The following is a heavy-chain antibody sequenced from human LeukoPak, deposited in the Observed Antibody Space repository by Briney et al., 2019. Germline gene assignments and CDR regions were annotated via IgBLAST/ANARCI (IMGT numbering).Heavy chain of an antibody. CDR1: GGSFSGYY. J-gene: IGHJ4*02. Sequence: PSETLSLTCAVYGGSFSGYYWSWIRQPPGKGLEWIGEINHSGSTNYNPSLKSRVTISVDTSKNQFSLKLTSVTAADTAVYYCARDWSGAPYFDYWGQGTLVTVSS. V-gene: IGHV4-34*01. CDR2: INHSGST. D-gene: IGHD3-10*01. CDR3: ARDWSGAPYFDY.